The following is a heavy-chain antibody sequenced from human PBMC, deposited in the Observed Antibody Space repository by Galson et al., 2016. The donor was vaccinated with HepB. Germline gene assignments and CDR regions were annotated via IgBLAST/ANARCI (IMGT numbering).Heavy chain of an antibody. Sequence: SLRLSCAASGFKFDDYGLSWVRQAPGKGLEWVSGINWHGGSTGYVASVKGRFTISRDNAKNSLYLQMNSLRAEDTALYYCARATPYYDILTGYYNYYFDYWGQGTLVTVSS. CDR3: ARATPYYDILTGYYNYYFDY. J-gene: IGHJ4*02. D-gene: IGHD3-9*01. CDR2: INWHGGST. CDR1: GFKFDDYG. V-gene: IGHV3-20*04.